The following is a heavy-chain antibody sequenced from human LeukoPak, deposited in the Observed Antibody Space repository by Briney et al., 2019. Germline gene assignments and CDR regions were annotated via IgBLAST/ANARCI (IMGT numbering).Heavy chain of an antibody. CDR2: INTNTGNP. D-gene: IGHD3-10*01. Sequence: ASVKVSCKASGYSFTSFGMNWVRQAPGQGLEWLGWINTNTGNPTYAQGFTGRFVFSVDTSVNTAYLQISSLKAEDTAVYYCAREVLRHDYWGQGTLVTVSS. J-gene: IGHJ4*02. CDR3: AREVLRHDY. CDR1: GYSFTSFG. V-gene: IGHV7-4-1*02.